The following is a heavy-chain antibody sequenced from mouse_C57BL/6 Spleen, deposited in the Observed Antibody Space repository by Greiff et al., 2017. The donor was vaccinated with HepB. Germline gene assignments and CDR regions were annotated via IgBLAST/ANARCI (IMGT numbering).Heavy chain of an antibody. Sequence: VQLKQPGAELVKPGASVKLSCKASGYTFTSYWMQWVKQRPGQGLEWIGEIDPSDSYTNYNQKFKGKATLTVDTSSSTAYMQLSSLTSEDSAVYYCARGTPYYGGGYYYAMDYWGQGTSVTVSS. J-gene: IGHJ4*01. D-gene: IGHD1-1*01. CDR1: GYTFTSYW. V-gene: IGHV1-50*01. CDR3: ARGTPYYGGGYYYAMDY. CDR2: IDPSDSYT.